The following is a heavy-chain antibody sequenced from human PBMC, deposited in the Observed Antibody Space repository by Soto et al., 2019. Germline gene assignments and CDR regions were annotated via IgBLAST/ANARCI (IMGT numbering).Heavy chain of an antibody. Sequence: VQLVQSGGEVKKPGASVKVSCKASGYTFTSHGISWVRQAPGQGLEWMGWISTFNGKTDYAQKFQGRVTMTADTRTSTGYMELRRLRSYDTAVYYCARLLTEGVTYREDAFDIWGPGTKVTVSS. J-gene: IGHJ3*02. CDR3: ARLLTEGVTYREDAFDI. D-gene: IGHD3-9*01. CDR2: ISTFNGKT. V-gene: IGHV1-18*01. CDR1: GYTFTSHG.